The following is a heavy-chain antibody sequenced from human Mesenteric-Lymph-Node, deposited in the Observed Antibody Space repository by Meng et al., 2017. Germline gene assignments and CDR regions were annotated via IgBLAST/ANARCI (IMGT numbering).Heavy chain of an antibody. CDR1: GGSISSSSYY. J-gene: IGHJ3*02. V-gene: IGHV4-39*07. CDR3: VSPAGITAIVAENDDFDI. D-gene: IGHD3-22*01. CDR2: IYNSGST. Sequence: SETLSLTCTVSGGSISSSSYYWGWIRQPPGKGLEWIGSIYNSGSTYYNPSLKSRVTISVDTSKNQFSLKLSSVTAADTAVYYCVSPAGITAIVAENDDFDIWGQGTMVTVSS.